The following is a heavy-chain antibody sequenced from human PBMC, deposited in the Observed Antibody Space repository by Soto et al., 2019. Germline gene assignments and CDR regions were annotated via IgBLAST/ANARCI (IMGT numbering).Heavy chain of an antibody. Sequence: QVQLVQSGAEVKKPGSSVKVSCEASGGTFSSYAITWVRQAPGQGLEWMGGIIPIFRAANYAQKFQGRVTINADKSTNTAYMELSTLTSDDTAVYYCARSEAARRMKDSFNYSAVDVWGQGTTVTVSS. J-gene: IGHJ6*02. CDR2: IIPIFRAA. D-gene: IGHD6-6*01. CDR1: GGTFSSYA. V-gene: IGHV1-69*06. CDR3: ARSEAARRMKDSFNYSAVDV.